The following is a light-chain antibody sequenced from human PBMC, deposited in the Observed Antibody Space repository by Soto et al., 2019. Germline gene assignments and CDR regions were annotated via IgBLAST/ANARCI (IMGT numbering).Light chain of an antibody. CDR1: SSDVGGYNF. CDR3: SSYAGGIKRV. V-gene: IGLV2-8*01. Sequence: QSALTQPPSASGAPGQSVTISCTGTSSDVGGYNFVSWYQQHPGKAPKFMIYEVTKRPSGVPDRFSGSKSVNTASLTVSGLQAEDEADYYCSSYAGGIKRVFGGGTKLTVL. J-gene: IGLJ3*02. CDR2: EVT.